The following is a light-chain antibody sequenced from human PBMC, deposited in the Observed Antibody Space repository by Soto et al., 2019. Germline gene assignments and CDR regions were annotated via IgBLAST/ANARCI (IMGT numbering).Light chain of an antibody. V-gene: IGKV3-20*01. CDR1: QSVSSSY. Sequence: TRSWRASQSVSSSYLAWYQQKPGQAPRLLIYGASSRATGIPDRFSGSGSGPHITFVFSRVVPEDLVVHSSRLHGSSPWTVAQGTRVDIK. CDR3: RLHGSSPWT. CDR2: GAS. J-gene: IGKJ1*01.